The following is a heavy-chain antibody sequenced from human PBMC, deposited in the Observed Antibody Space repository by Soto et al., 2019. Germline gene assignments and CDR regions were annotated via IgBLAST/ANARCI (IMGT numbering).Heavy chain of an antibody. Sequence: SETLSLTCTVSGGSISSGDYYWSWIRQPPGKGLEWIGYIYYSGSTYYNPSLKSRVTISVDTSKNQFSLKLSSVTAADTAVYYCASEHLDYSNYDGYYYGMDVWGLGTTVTVSS. CDR3: ASEHLDYSNYDGYYYGMDV. D-gene: IGHD4-4*01. CDR1: GGSISSGDYY. V-gene: IGHV4-30-4*01. J-gene: IGHJ6*02. CDR2: IYYSGST.